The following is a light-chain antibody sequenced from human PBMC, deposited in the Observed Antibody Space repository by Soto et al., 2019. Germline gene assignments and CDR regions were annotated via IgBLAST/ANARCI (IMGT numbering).Light chain of an antibody. V-gene: IGLV2-14*02. CDR2: EGN. CDR1: VSDVGSFGP. Sequence: QSVLTQPASVSGSPGQSITISCTGSVSDVGSFGPVSWYQQHPGQVPKLIIYEGNRRPSGVSSRFSGSKSGNTASLTISGLQAEDEADYYCGSYTGSIYVFGTGTKVTVL. CDR3: GSYTGSIYV. J-gene: IGLJ1*01.